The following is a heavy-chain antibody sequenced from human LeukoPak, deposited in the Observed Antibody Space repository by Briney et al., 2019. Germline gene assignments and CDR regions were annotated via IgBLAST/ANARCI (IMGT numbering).Heavy chain of an antibody. CDR3: ARDCSSTACQGPVLDF. J-gene: IGHJ4*02. D-gene: IGHD6-13*01. CDR2: IHPSGGNP. CDR1: VYTFTSHY. V-gene: IGHV1-46*01. Sequence: ASVTISCKASVYTFTSHYVHWVRQAPGQEREWMGIIHPSGGNPRSTENFQGRVTMTRDTSTSTVYLELRSLTSQDTAVYYCARDCSSTACQGPVLDFWGQGTLVTVSS.